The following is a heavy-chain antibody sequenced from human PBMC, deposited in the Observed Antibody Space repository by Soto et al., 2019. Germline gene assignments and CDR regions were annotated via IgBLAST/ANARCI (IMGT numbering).Heavy chain of an antibody. CDR3: AQTGGYCSGGSCYPP. CDR2: IIPILGIA. CDR1: GGTFSSYT. D-gene: IGHD2-15*01. V-gene: IGHV1-69*02. J-gene: IGHJ5*02. Sequence: WASVKVSCKASGGTFSSYTISWVRQAPGQGLEWMGRIIPILGIANYAQKFQGRVTITADKSTSTAYMELSSLRSEDTAVYYCAQTGGYCSGGSCYPPWGQGTLVTVSS.